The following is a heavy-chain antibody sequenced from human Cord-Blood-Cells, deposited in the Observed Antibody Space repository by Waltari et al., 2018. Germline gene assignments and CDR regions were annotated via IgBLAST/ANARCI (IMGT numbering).Heavy chain of an antibody. Sequence: QVQLQQWGAGLLKPSETLSLTCAVYGGSFSGYYWSWIRQPPGKGLEWIGEINHSGSTNYIPSLNSRGTISVDTSKNQFSLKLSSVTAADTAVYYCARGTTIVVVPAARYWYFDLWGRGTLVTVSS. CDR2: INHSGST. V-gene: IGHV4-34*01. CDR1: GGSFSGYY. J-gene: IGHJ2*01. CDR3: ARGTTIVVVPAARYWYFDL. D-gene: IGHD2-2*01.